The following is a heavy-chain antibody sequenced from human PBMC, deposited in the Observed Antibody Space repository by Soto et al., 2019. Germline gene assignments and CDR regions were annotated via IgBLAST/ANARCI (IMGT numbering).Heavy chain of an antibody. V-gene: IGHV3-21*01. CDR2: ISSTTNYL. CDR1: GFTFTRYS. Sequence: EVQLVESGGGLVKPGGSLRLSCAASGFTFTRYSMNWVSQAPGKWLEWVSSISSTTNYLYYADSMRGRFTVSRDNATNSVYLEMNSLSAEDTAVYYCARESEDLTSNFDYWGQGTLVTVSS. CDR3: ARESEDLTSNFDY. J-gene: IGHJ4*02.